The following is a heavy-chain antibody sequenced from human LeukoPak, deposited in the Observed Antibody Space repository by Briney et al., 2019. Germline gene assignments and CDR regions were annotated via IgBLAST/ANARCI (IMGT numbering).Heavy chain of an antibody. V-gene: IGHV4-34*01. Sequence: NTSETLSLTCAVYGGSFSGYYWSWIRQPPGKGLEWIGEINHSGSTNYNPSLKSRVTISVDTSKNQFSLKLSSVTAADTAVYYCARGRTYSSSWYLQDYWGQGTLVTVSS. D-gene: IGHD6-13*01. CDR1: GGSFSGYY. J-gene: IGHJ4*02. CDR2: INHSGST. CDR3: ARGRTYSSSWYLQDY.